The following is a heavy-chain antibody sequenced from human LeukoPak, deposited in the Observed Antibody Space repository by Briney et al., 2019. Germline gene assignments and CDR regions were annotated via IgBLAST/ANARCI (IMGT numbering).Heavy chain of an antibody. CDR3: ARGDIVVVVAAIFAAFDI. D-gene: IGHD2-15*01. CDR1: GFTFSSYA. CDR2: ISYDGSNR. Sequence: GGSLRLSCAASGFTFSSYAMHWVRQAPGKGLEWVAVISYDGSNRYYADSVKGRFTISRDNSKNTLYLQMNSLRAEDTAVYYCARGDIVVVVAAIFAAFDIWGQGTMVTVSS. V-gene: IGHV3-30-3*01. J-gene: IGHJ3*02.